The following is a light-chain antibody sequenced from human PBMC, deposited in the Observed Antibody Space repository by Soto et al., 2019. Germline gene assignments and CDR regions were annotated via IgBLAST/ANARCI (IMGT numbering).Light chain of an antibody. V-gene: IGLV2-14*01. J-gene: IGLJ1*01. CDR1: SSDVGAYNY. Sequence: QFVLTQPASVSGSPGQTITISCTGTSSDVGAYNYVSWYQQHPGKAPKLMIYEVSNRPSGVSDRFSGSKSGNTASLTISGLQAADEADYYCSSNRTTASLVFGTGTKVTVL. CDR2: EVS. CDR3: SSNRTTASLV.